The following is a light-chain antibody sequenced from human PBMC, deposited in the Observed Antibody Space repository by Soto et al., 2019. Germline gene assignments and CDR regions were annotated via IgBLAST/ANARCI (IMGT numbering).Light chain of an antibody. CDR3: SSYAGSNNV. Sequence: QSALTQPPSASGSPGQTVAISCTGTSSDVGGYNYVPWYQQHPGKAPKLMFYEGNKRPSGVADRFSGSTSGHTASLSGSGLQAEDEAHDYCSSYAGSNNVFGTGTKVTVL. V-gene: IGLV2-8*01. CDR1: SSDVGGYNY. CDR2: EGN. J-gene: IGLJ1*01.